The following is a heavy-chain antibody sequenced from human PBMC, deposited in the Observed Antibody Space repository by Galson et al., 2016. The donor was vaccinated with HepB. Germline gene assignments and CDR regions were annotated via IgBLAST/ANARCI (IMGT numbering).Heavy chain of an antibody. CDR3: AERPAVSPIAPYDY. CDR1: GFTFSSYA. J-gene: IGHJ4*02. D-gene: IGHD2-15*01. Sequence: SLRLSCAASGFTFSSYAMSWVRQAPGKGLEWVSVISGSGASTYYADSVKGRFTILRDDSKSTLFLHMNSLRAEDTAVYYCAERPAVSPIAPYDYWGQGALLTVPS. CDR2: ISGSGAST. V-gene: IGHV3-23*01.